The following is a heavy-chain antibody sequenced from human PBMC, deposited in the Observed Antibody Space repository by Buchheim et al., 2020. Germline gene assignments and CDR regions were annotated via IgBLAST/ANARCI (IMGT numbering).Heavy chain of an antibody. J-gene: IGHJ4*02. V-gene: IGHV3-66*01. CDR3: ARVSSDWYYFDY. Sequence: EVQLVESGGGLVQPGGSLRLSCVASGFIVSRNYMSWVRQAPGKGLEWVSFIYSGGSTYYADSVTGRSTISSANSLYLQMNSLRAEDTAVYYWARVSSDWYYFDYWGQGTL. CDR1: GFIVSRNY. CDR2: IYSGGST. D-gene: IGHD6-19*01.